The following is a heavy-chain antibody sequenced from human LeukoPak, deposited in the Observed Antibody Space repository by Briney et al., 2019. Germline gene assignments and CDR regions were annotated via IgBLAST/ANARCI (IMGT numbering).Heavy chain of an antibody. Sequence: ASVKVSCKASGYTFTGYYMHWVRQAPGQGREWMGWINPNSGGTNYAQKFQGRVTMTRDTSISTAYMELSRLRSDDTAVYYCASPLRDSSGYYYPFDYWGQGTLVTVSS. D-gene: IGHD3-22*01. V-gene: IGHV1-2*02. CDR3: ASPLRDSSGYYYPFDY. J-gene: IGHJ4*02. CDR2: INPNSGGT. CDR1: GYTFTGYY.